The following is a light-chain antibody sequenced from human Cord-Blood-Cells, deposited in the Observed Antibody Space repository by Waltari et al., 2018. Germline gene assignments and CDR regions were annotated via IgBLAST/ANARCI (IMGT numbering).Light chain of an antibody. CDR2: DVS. V-gene: IGLV2-14*01. J-gene: IGLJ2*01. CDR3: SSYTSSSTVV. CDR1: RSDVGGYNH. Sequence: QSALTQPASVSGSPGHSTTITCTRTRSDVGGYNHPLWYQQHPGKAPKLMIYDVSNRPSGVSNRFSGSKSGNTASLTISGLQAEDEADYYCSSYTSSSTVVFGGGTKLTVL.